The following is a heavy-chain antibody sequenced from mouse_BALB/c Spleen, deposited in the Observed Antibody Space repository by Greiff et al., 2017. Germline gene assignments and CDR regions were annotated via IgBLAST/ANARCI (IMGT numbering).Heavy chain of an antibody. V-gene: IGHV1-7*01. J-gene: IGHJ4*01. CDR3: ARGSTVVAREGYAMDY. D-gene: IGHD1-1*01. CDR1: GYTFTSYW. Sequence: VQLQQSGAELAKPGASVKMSCKASGYTFTSYWMHWVKQRPGQGLEWIGYINPSTGYTEYNQKFKDKATLTADKSSSTAYMQLSSLTSEDSAVYYCARGSTVVAREGYAMDYWGQGTSVTVSS. CDR2: INPSTGYT.